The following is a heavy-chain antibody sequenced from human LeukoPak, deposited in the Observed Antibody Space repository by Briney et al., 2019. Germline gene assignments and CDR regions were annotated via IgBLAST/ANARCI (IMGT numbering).Heavy chain of an antibody. CDR2: IYYSGST. CDR3: ARAVSGRFDY. Sequence: PSETLSLTCTVSGGSMSPYHWGWIRQPPGKGLEWTGYIYYSGSTNYNPSLNSRVTISVDTSKNQFSLRLSSVTAAATAIYYCARAVSGRFDYWGQGTLVTVSS. J-gene: IGHJ4*02. V-gene: IGHV4-59*08. D-gene: IGHD6-19*01. CDR1: GGSMSPYH.